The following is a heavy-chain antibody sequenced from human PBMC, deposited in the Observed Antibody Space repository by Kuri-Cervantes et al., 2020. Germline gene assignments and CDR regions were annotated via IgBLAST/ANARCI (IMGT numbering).Heavy chain of an antibody. Sequence: SETLSLTCTVSGGSISSYYWSWIRQPPGKGLEWIGYIYYSGSTNYNPSLKIRVTMSVDRSKNQFSLRLNSVTAADTAVYYCAREASNYYDSSGRDFDLWGRGTLVTVSS. D-gene: IGHD3-22*01. V-gene: IGHV4-59*12. CDR2: IYYSGST. CDR1: GGSISSYY. CDR3: AREASNYYDSSGRDFDL. J-gene: IGHJ2*01.